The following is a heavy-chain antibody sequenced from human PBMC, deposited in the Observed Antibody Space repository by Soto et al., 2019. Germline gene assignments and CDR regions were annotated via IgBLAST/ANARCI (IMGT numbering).Heavy chain of an antibody. Sequence: ASVKVSCKASGYTFTSFGLTWVRQAPGQGPEWMGWIRADNGYTKYAQSLQGRVTMTTDTSTSTAFMELSSLRSDDTAVYYCARDRGVGAPNPYYFDYWGQGTLVTVSS. D-gene: IGHD1-26*01. CDR2: IRADNGYT. CDR3: ARDRGVGAPNPYYFDY. V-gene: IGHV1-18*01. CDR1: GYTFTSFG. J-gene: IGHJ4*02.